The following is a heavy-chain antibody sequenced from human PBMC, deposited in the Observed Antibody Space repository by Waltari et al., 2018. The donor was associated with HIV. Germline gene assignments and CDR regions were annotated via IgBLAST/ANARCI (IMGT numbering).Heavy chain of an antibody. V-gene: IGHV1-18*01. CDR3: ARDGLRYSGTFYSDY. CDR1: GYTFLSYG. Sequence: QVHLVQSGAEMKKPGASVKVSCKASGYTFLSYGISWVRQPPRHGPEWMGWISTYNANTNYAQSLQGRVTMTTDTSTTTAYMELRSLTSADTAVYYCARDGLRYSGTFYSDYWGQGTLVTVSS. CDR2: ISTYNANT. D-gene: IGHD1-26*01. J-gene: IGHJ4*02.